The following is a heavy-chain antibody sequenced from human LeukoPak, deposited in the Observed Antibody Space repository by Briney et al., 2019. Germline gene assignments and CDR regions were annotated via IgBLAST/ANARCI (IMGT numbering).Heavy chain of an antibody. J-gene: IGHJ4*02. Sequence: GGSLRLSCAASGFTFSSYAMSWVRQAPGKGLEWVSAISGGGRTYYADSVNGRFTISRDNSKNTLDLQMNSLRAEDTAVYYCATPGWYAVYYWGQGTLVTVSS. CDR3: ATPGWYAVYY. CDR1: GFTFSSYA. CDR2: ISGGGRT. V-gene: IGHV3-23*01. D-gene: IGHD6-19*01.